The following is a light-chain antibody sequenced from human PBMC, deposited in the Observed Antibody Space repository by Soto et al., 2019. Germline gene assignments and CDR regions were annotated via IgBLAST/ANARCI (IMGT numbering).Light chain of an antibody. J-gene: IGKJ1*01. Sequence: ENVLTQSPGTLSLSPGERATLSCRASQTVTSSYLAGYQQKPGQTPNLLIYAASTRATGIPDRFSASGSGTDFTLTITRLEPEDFAVYYCQQYSDSPRTFGQGTRVEVK. CDR2: AAS. CDR3: QQYSDSPRT. CDR1: QTVTSSY. V-gene: IGKV3-20*01.